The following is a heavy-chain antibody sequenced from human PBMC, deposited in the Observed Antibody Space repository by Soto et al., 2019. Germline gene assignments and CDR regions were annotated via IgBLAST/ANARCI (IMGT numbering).Heavy chain of an antibody. CDR1: GFTFSSYG. Sequence: SLKISCAASGFTFSSYGMHWVRQAPGKGLEWVAVIWYDGSNKYYADSVKGRFTISRDNSKNTLYLQMNSLRAEDTAVYYCARGGDYDSSGYPNFDYWGQGTLVTVS. J-gene: IGHJ4*02. V-gene: IGHV3-33*01. CDR3: ARGGDYDSSGYPNFDY. CDR2: IWYDGSNK. D-gene: IGHD3-22*01.